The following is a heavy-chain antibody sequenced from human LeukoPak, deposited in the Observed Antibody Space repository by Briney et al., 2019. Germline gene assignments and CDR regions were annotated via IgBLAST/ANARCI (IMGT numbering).Heavy chain of an antibody. CDR3: ATLGANYYYDTSGPLWY. J-gene: IGHJ4*02. V-gene: IGHV3-30*02. D-gene: IGHD3-22*01. CDR2: IWYDGSNK. Sequence: PGGSLRLSCAASGFTFSSYGMHWVRQAPGKGLEWVAVIWYDGSNKYYADSVKGRFTVSRDNSKNTLYLQMSSLRDEDTAMYYCATLGANYYYDTSGPLWYWGQGTLVTVSS. CDR1: GFTFSSYG.